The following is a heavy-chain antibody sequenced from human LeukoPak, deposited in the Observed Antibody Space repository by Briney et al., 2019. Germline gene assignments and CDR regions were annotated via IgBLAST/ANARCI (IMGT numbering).Heavy chain of an antibody. CDR3: AKRIQSAMATGY. J-gene: IGHJ4*02. D-gene: IGHD5-18*01. V-gene: IGHV3-30*02. CDR2: IRYDGSNK. Sequence: GGSLRLSCAASGFTFSSYGMHWVRQAPGKGLEWVAFIRYDGSNKYYADSVKGRFTISSDNSKNTLYLQMNSLRVEDTAVYYCAKRIQSAMATGYWGQGTLVTVSS. CDR1: GFTFSSYG.